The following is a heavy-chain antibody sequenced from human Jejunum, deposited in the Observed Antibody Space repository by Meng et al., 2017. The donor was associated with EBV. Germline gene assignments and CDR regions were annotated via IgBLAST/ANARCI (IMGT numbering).Heavy chain of an antibody. V-gene: IGHV3-23*04. CDR3: ARGAVTTNGCLDC. D-gene: IGHD4-17*01. CDR2: VTSSDNA. Sequence: EVKGVGSGVGLVNAGGARRMSCVVSGFTFSSYTMRWVRQAPGKGLELVSSVTSSDNAYYADSMRGRFTISRDNSKNTLYLQMNSLRAEDSAIYYCARGAVTTNGCLDCWGQGTLVTVSS. J-gene: IGHJ4*02. CDR1: GFTFSSYT.